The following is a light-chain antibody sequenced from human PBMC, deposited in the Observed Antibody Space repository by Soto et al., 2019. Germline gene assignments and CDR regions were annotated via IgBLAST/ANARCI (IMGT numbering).Light chain of an antibody. V-gene: IGKV1-39*01. CDR1: QSISNY. CDR2: TAS. Sequence: IQMTQSPSSLSASVGDRVTITCRASQSISNYLNWYQQKPGKAPKLLIYTASSLKSGVPSRFSGSGSGTDFTLTISSVQPEDFATYYCQQSYTTPWITFGQGTRLEI. CDR3: QQSYTTPWIT. J-gene: IGKJ5*01.